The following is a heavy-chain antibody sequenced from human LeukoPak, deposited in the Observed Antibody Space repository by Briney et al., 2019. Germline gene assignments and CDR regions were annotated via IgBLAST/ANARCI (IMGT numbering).Heavy chain of an antibody. CDR2: ISGSGSGT. J-gene: IGHJ4*02. V-gene: IGHV3-23*01. CDR1: GFTFSNYG. CDR3: TRDLRKFDY. Sequence: GRSLRLSCAASGFTFSNYGVSRVRQAPGKGLEWGSGISGSGSGTYYADFVKGRFTISRDNSKNTLSLQMNSLRVEDTAGYYCTRDLRKFDYWGRGALVTVSS.